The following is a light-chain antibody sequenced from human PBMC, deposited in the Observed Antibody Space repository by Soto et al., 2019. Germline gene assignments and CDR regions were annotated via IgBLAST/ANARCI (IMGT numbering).Light chain of an antibody. CDR3: QQYAGSRT. CDR1: HSVSSSY. J-gene: IGKJ1*01. CDR2: GAS. Sequence: EMVLTQSPGTLSLSPVERATLSCRSSHSVSSSYLSWYQQKPGQAPRLLIYGASSRATGIPDRFSGSGSGTDFTLTISRLEPEDFAVYYCQQYAGSRTFGQGTKVDI. V-gene: IGKV3-20*01.